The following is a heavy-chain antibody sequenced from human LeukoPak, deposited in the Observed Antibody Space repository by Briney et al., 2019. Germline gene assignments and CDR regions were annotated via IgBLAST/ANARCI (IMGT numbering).Heavy chain of an antibody. J-gene: IGHJ4*02. D-gene: IGHD3-9*01. CDR3: ARDRLHYDSLTGYPAD. Sequence: GGSLRLSCAASGFTVSSNYMSWVRQAPGKGLEWVSSIYSGGSTYYADSVKGRFTISRDNSKNTLYLQMNGLRAEDTAVYYCARDRLHYDSLTGYPADWGQGTLVTVSS. CDR2: IYSGGST. CDR1: GFTVSSNY. V-gene: IGHV3-53*05.